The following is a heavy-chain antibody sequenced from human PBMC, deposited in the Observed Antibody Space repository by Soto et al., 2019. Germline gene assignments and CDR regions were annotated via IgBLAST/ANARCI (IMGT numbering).Heavy chain of an antibody. Sequence: PGGSLRLSCAASGFTFSSYAMHWVRQAPGKGLEWVAVISYDGSNKYYADSVKGRFTISRDNSKNTLYLQMNSLRAEDTAVYYCARDYYYDSSGYLPHDYWGQGTLVTVSS. CDR1: GFTFSSYA. V-gene: IGHV3-30-3*01. CDR2: ISYDGSNK. CDR3: ARDYYYDSSGYLPHDY. J-gene: IGHJ4*02. D-gene: IGHD3-22*01.